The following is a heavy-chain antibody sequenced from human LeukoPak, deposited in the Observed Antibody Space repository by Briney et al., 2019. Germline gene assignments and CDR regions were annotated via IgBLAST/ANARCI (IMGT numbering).Heavy chain of an antibody. CDR1: GITFSGSG. V-gene: IGHV3-48*04. Sequence: AGGSLRLSCAASGITFSGSGMSWVRQAPGKGLERVSYISSSGSTIYYADSVKGRFTISRDNAKNSLYLQMNSLRAEDTAVYYCAELGITMIGGVWGKGTTVTISS. J-gene: IGHJ6*04. CDR3: AELGITMIGGV. CDR2: ISSSGSTI. D-gene: IGHD3-10*02.